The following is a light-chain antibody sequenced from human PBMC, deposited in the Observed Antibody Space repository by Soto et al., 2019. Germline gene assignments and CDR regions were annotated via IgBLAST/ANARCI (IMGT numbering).Light chain of an antibody. Sequence: QSALTQPPSASGSPGQSVTISCTGTTSDVGGYNYVSWYQLHPGKVPKLIISEVNKRPSGVPDRFSGSKSGSTASLTVSGLHAEDEADYFCSSYAGSKNFILFGGGTQLTVL. CDR3: SSYAGSKNFIL. CDR2: EVN. J-gene: IGLJ2*01. V-gene: IGLV2-8*01. CDR1: TSDVGGYNY.